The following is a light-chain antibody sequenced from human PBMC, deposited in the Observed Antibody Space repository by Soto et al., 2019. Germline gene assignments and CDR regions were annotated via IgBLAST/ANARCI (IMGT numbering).Light chain of an antibody. Sequence: TVLTQHQGTLSLSPGERSTLPSRARRHVISSYLAWYQQKPGQAPRLLIYGASSRPTGIPERFSGSGSGTDFTLTISSLEPEDFAVYYCQQNGSSPPTFGQGTKVDIK. V-gene: IGKV3-20*01. J-gene: IGKJ1*01. CDR1: RHVISSY. CDR2: GAS. CDR3: QQNGSSPPT.